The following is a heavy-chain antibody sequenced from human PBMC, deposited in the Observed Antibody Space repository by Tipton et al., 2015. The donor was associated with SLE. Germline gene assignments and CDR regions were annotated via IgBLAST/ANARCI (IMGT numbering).Heavy chain of an antibody. CDR3: ARLQEGYYSFSGMDV. CDR1: GGSFSGYS. Sequence: TLSLTCAVYGGSFSGYSWSWIRQPPGKGLEWIGEINHSGSTNYNPSLKSRVTISVDTSKNQFSLRLTSVTAADTAIFYCARLQEGYYSFSGMDVWGQGTTVTVSS. V-gene: IGHV4-34*01. CDR2: INHSGST. J-gene: IGHJ6*02.